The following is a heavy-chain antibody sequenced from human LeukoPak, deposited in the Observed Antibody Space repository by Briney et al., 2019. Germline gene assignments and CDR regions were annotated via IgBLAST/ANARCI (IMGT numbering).Heavy chain of an antibody. CDR1: GGSFSGYY. J-gene: IGHJ6*03. D-gene: IGHD6-13*01. V-gene: IGHV4-34*01. CDR2: INHSGST. CDR3: ARPSSSWYGYYYYYMDV. Sequence: NPSETLSLTCAVYGGSFSGYYWSWIRQPPGKGLEWIGEINHSGSTNYNPSLKSRVTISVDTSKNQFSLKLSSVTAADTAVYYCARPSSSWYGYYYYYMDVWGKGTTVTVSS.